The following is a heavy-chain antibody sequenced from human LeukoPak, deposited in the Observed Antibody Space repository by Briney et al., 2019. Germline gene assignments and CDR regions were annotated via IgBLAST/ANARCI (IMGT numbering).Heavy chain of an antibody. CDR1: GYTFTGYY. V-gene: IGHV1-2*02. CDR3: AREVGYSSSAHFDY. D-gene: IGHD6-6*01. J-gene: IGHJ4*02. CDR2: INPNSGGT. Sequence: GASVKVSCKASGYTFTGYYMHWVRQAPGQGLEWTGWINPNSGGTNYAQKFQGRVTMTRDTSISTAYMELSRLRSDDTAVYYCAREVGYSSSAHFDYWGQGTLVTVSS.